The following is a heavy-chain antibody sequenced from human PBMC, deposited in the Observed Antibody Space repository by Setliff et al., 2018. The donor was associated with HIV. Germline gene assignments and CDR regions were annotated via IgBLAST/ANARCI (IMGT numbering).Heavy chain of an antibody. CDR1: SGSINSWSYY. CDR2: IYYSGST. Sequence: SETLSLTCTVSSGSINSWSYYWGWVRQPPGKGMVWIGTIYYSGSTYYNPALKSRVTISVDESNNQFSLKLTAVTAADTDVYYCARQKGYIAVAEFDSWGQGTLVTVSS. D-gene: IGHD6-19*01. V-gene: IGHV4-39*01. J-gene: IGHJ4*02. CDR3: ARQKGYIAVAEFDS.